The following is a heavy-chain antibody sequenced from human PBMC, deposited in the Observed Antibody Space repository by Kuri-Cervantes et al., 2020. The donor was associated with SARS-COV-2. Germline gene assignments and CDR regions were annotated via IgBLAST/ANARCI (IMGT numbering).Heavy chain of an antibody. CDR1: GFNFSRSD. Sequence: GESLKISCSASGFNFSRSDMHWVRQAPGKGLEWVTFISSDGKNKKCMASGKGRFTISRDNSQNTLHLQMKSLRDEDTAIYYCAKDRAGVHDFWGQGTLVTVSS. J-gene: IGHJ4*02. V-gene: IGHV3-30*18. D-gene: IGHD2-21*01. CDR2: ISSDGKNK. CDR3: AKDRAGVHDF.